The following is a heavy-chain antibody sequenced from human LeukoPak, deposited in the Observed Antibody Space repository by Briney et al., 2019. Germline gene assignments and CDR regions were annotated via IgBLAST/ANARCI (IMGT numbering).Heavy chain of an antibody. CDR2: INPNSGGT. Sequence: ASVKVSCKASGYTFTGYYMHWVRQAPGQGLEWMGWINPNSGGTNYAQKFQGRVTMTRDTSISTAYMELSRLRSDGTAVYYCARSRCHYYDSSGFDYWGQGTLVTVSS. D-gene: IGHD3-22*01. V-gene: IGHV1-2*02. CDR3: ARSRCHYYDSSGFDY. J-gene: IGHJ4*02. CDR1: GYTFTGYY.